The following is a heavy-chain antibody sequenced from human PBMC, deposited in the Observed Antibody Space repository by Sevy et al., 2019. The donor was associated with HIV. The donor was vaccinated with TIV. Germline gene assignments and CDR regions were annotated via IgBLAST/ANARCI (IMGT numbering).Heavy chain of an antibody. V-gene: IGHV4-59*01. Sequence: TLSLTCTVSGISISNYYWTWIRQPPGKGLEWIGYIYYTGSSDSNPSLKSRVTTSVDTSKNQFSLKLSSVTAADTAIYYCARGGPNQQQLDYFDSWGQGILVTVSS. CDR2: IYYTGSS. J-gene: IGHJ4*02. D-gene: IGHD6-13*01. CDR1: GISISNYY. CDR3: ARGGPNQQQLDYFDS.